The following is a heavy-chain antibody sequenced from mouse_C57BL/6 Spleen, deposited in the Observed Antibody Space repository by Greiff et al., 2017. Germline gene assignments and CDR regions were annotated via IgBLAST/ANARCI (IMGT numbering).Heavy chain of an antibody. V-gene: IGHV8-12*01. CDR2: IYWDDDK. Sequence: QVQLKESGPGILQSSQTLSLTCSFSGFSLSTSGMGVSWIRQPSGKGLEWLAHIYWDDDKRYNPSLKSRLTISKDTSRNQVFLKITSVDTADTATYYCAREDYGSSYYAMDYWGQGTSVTVSS. CDR1: GFSLSTSGMG. J-gene: IGHJ4*01. D-gene: IGHD1-1*01. CDR3: AREDYGSSYYAMDY.